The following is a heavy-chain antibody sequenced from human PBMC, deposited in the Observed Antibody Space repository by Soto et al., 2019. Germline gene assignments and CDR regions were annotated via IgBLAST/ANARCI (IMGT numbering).Heavy chain of an antibody. CDR2: INHSGST. Sequence: SETLSLTCAVYGGSFSGYYWTWIRQPPGTGLEWIGEINHSGSTNYNPSLKSRVTISVDTSKNQFSLKLSSVTAADTAVYYCARRYGGTCFDYWGQGTLVTVSS. J-gene: IGHJ4*02. CDR3: ARRYGGTCFDY. D-gene: IGHD2-15*01. CDR1: GGSFSGYY. V-gene: IGHV4-34*01.